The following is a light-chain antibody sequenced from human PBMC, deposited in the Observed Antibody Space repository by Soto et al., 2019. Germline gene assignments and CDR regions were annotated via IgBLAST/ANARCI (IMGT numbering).Light chain of an antibody. CDR3: QQYHNYPVT. V-gene: IGKV1-16*02. Sequence: DIQMTQSPSSLSASVGDRVTITCRASQEISNHLAWFQQKPGKPPKSLISDASNLQSGVPSKFSGSGSGTEFTLTISGLQTEDFATYYCQQYHNYPVTFGGGTKVEIK. J-gene: IGKJ4*01. CDR1: QEISNH. CDR2: DAS.